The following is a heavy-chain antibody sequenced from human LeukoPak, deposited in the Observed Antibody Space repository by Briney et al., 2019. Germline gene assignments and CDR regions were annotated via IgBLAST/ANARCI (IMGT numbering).Heavy chain of an antibody. Sequence: SETLSLTCTVSGGSISSYYWNWIRQPAGKGLEWIGHIYTTGSTNYNPSLKSRVTISLDKSKNQLSLRLSSVTAADTAVYYCAREGDSSSWYADYFDYWGQGILVTVSS. CDR2: IYTTGST. CDR3: AREGDSSSWYADYFDY. V-gene: IGHV4-4*07. CDR1: GGSISSYY. J-gene: IGHJ4*02. D-gene: IGHD6-13*01.